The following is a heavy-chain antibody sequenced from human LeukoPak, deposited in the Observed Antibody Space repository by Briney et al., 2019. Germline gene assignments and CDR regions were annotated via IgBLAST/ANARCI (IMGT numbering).Heavy chain of an antibody. Sequence: PGRSLRLSCAASGFTFSSYAMHWVRQAPGKGLEWVAVISYDGSNKYYADSVKGRFTISRDNSKNTLYLQMNSLRAEDTAVYYCARGSTPAYSSSWYAFGYWGQGTLVTVSP. D-gene: IGHD6-13*01. J-gene: IGHJ4*02. CDR2: ISYDGSNK. V-gene: IGHV3-30*04. CDR1: GFTFSSYA. CDR3: ARGSTPAYSSSWYAFGY.